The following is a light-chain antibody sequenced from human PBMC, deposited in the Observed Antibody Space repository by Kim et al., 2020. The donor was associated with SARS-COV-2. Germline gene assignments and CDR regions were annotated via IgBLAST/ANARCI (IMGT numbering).Light chain of an antibody. V-gene: IGLV2-11*01. Sequence: GQSRTIACTGTCECVGGSNAISWHQHRPGKAPELIISDVNTRPSGVPDRFSDSKAGNTASLTISGLQPEDGADYYCFSYAGNYIYVFGTATKVTVL. CDR1: CECVGGSNA. CDR3: FSYAGNYIYV. CDR2: DVN. J-gene: IGLJ1*01.